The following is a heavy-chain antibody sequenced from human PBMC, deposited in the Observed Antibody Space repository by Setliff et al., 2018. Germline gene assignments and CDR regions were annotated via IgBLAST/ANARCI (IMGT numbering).Heavy chain of an antibody. Sequence: PSETLSLTCTVYGGSFSAYYWSWIRQPPGKGLEWIGEISHGGGTNYNPSLKSRVTISIDTSKNLFSLKLTSVTAADTAVYYCATGDVYDSSAFFSDWFDPWGLGTPVTVSS. D-gene: IGHD3-22*01. CDR2: ISHGGGT. V-gene: IGHV4-34*01. CDR3: ATGDVYDSSAFFSDWFDP. J-gene: IGHJ5*02. CDR1: GGSFSAYY.